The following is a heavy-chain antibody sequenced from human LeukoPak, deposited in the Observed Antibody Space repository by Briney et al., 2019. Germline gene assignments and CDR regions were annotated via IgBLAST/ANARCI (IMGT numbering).Heavy chain of an antibody. J-gene: IGHJ3*02. CDR3: AKAYCGGDCYWVPDAFDI. CDR1: GFTFSSYS. CDR2: ISSSSSTI. V-gene: IGHV3-48*04. Sequence: GGSLRLSCAASGFTFSSYSMNWVRQAPGKGLEWVSYISSSSSTIYYADSVKGRFTISRDNAKNSLYLQMNSLRAEDTAVYYCAKAYCGGDCYWVPDAFDIWGQGTMVTVSS. D-gene: IGHD2-21*02.